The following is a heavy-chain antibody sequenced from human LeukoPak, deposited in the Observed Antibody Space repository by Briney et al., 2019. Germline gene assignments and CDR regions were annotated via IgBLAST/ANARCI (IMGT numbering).Heavy chain of an antibody. CDR2: IKQDGSEK. J-gene: IGHJ4*02. CDR1: GFTFSSYW. D-gene: IGHD3-10*01. Sequence: PGGSLRLSCAASGFTFSSYWMSWVRQAPGKGLEWVANIKQDGSEKYYVDSVKGRFTISRDNAKNSLYLQMNSLRAEDTAVYYCARGDYYGSGSYYYFDYWGQGTLVTVSS. V-gene: IGHV3-7*01. CDR3: ARGDYYGSGSYYYFDY.